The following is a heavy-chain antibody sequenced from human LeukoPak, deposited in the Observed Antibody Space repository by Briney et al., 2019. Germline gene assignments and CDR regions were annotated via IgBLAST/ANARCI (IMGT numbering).Heavy chain of an antibody. D-gene: IGHD6-25*01. CDR2: IYYSGST. V-gene: IGHV4-59*01. Sequence: SETLSLTCTVSGDSISRYYWSWIRQPPGKGLEWIGYIYYSGSTNYNPSLKSRVTISVDTSKNQFSLKLSSVTAADTAVYYCARDRAAQNWFDPWGQGTLVTVSS. CDR3: ARDRAAQNWFDP. CDR1: GDSISRYY. J-gene: IGHJ5*02.